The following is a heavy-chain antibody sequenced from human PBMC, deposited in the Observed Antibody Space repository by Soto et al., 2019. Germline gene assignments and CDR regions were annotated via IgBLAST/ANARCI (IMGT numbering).Heavy chain of an antibody. Sequence: QVQLQESGPGLVKPSQTLSLTCTVSGGSISSGGYYWSWIRQHPGQGLEWLGYIYSSGSTYYNPSLKSRVTRSGDSSKNRCARKLSSVSAADTAVYYRASQPRYWSGGSCYSGSPAYWGQGTLVTVSS. CDR1: GGSISSGGYY. CDR2: IYSSGST. D-gene: IGHD2-15*01. CDR3: ASQPRYWSGGSCYSGSPAY. V-gene: IGHV4-31*03. J-gene: IGHJ4*02.